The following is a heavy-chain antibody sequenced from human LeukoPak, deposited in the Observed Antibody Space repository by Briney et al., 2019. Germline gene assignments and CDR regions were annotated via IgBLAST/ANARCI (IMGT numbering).Heavy chain of an antibody. CDR3: AREASSSWYQRFDY. CDR2: INSDGSST. V-gene: IGHV3-74*01. Sequence: GGSLRLSCAASGFTFSSYWMHWVRQAPGKGLVWVSRINSDGSSTSYADSVKGRFTISRDNAKNTLYLQMNSLRAEDTAVYYCAREASSSWYQRFDYWGQGTLVTGSS. J-gene: IGHJ4*02. CDR1: GFTFSSYW. D-gene: IGHD6-13*01.